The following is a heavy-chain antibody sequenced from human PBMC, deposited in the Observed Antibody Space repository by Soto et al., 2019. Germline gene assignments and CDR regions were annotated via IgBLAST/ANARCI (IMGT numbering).Heavy chain of an antibody. CDR3: AGWGNNVWY. V-gene: IGHV3-7*02. CDR1: GFSLSAFW. CDR2: INPEGSEK. J-gene: IGHJ4*02. Sequence: EVQLVQSGGGLVQPGGSLRLSCEASGFSLSAFWMNWVRQSPRKGLEWVSNINPEGSEKVYVDSVKGRFTVSRDNPQNSVYLQMDSLRAEDTAVYYCAGWGNNVWYWGQGSLVTVSS. D-gene: IGHD3-16*01.